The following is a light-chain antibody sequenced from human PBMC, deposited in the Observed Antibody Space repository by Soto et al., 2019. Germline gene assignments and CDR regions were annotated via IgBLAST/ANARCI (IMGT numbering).Light chain of an antibody. J-gene: IGLJ2*01. V-gene: IGLV2-14*03. CDR2: DVT. CDR3: CSFSSITTRI. CDR1: SSDVGGYDY. Sequence: QSALTQPASVSGSPGQSITISCTGTSSDVGGYDYVSWYQQHPGKAPKLMIYDVTNRPSGVSTRFSASKSGNTASLTISGLQAEDEADYYCCSFSSITTRIFGGGTKVTVI.